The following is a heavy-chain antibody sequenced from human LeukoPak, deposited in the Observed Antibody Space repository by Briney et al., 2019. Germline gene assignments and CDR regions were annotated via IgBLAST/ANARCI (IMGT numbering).Heavy chain of an antibody. D-gene: IGHD1-1*01. CDR2: ISDSGGST. J-gene: IGHJ4*02. V-gene: IGHV3-23*01. CDR3: AKGLERESRLDS. Sequence: PGGSLRLSCAASGFTFSTYGMSWVRQAPGKGLEWVSSISDSGGSTYYADSVKGRFTISRDNSKNTLYLQMNSLRAEDTALYYCAKGLERESRLDSWGQGTLVTVSS. CDR1: GFTFSTYG.